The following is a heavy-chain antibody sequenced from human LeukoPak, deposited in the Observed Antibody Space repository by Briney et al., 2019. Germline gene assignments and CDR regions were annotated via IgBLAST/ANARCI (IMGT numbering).Heavy chain of an antibody. Sequence: GGSLRLSCAASRFTFSSYSMNWVRQAPGKGLEWVSSITGSGTYIYYADSVKGRFTISRDNAKNSLYLQMNSLRAEDTAVYYSARARTGGTWSFDPWGQGTLVTVSS. CDR1: RFTFSSYS. CDR2: ITGSGTYI. D-gene: IGHD2-15*01. CDR3: ARARTGGTWSFDP. J-gene: IGHJ5*02. V-gene: IGHV3-21*01.